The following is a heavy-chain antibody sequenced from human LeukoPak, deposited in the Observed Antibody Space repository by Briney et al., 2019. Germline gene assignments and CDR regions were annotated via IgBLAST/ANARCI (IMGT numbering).Heavy chain of an antibody. CDR1: GFTFSSYW. D-gene: IGHD3-3*01. V-gene: IGHV3-7*04. Sequence: GGSLRLSCAASGFTFSSYWMSWVRQAPGKGLEWVANIKQDGGEKYYVDSVKGRFTISRDNAKNSLYLQMNSLRAEDTAVYYCARAVNYDFWSGPDTYYFDYWGQGTLVTVSS. CDR2: IKQDGGEK. CDR3: ARAVNYDFWSGPDTYYFDY. J-gene: IGHJ4*02.